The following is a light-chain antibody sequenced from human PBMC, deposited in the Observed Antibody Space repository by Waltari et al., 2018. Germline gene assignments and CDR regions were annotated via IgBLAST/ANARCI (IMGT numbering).Light chain of an antibody. V-gene: IGKV1-9*01. CDR3: QQFKNYPNT. CDR1: QDIGTF. J-gene: IGKJ2*01. Sequence: DTQLTQSPSFLSASLGERVTITCRASQDIGTFLAWYQQKPGKAPNLLIFAASTVQSGVPSRFSGSGSGTEFTLTISSLQPEDFATYYCQQFKNYPNTFGQGTKLVIK. CDR2: AAS.